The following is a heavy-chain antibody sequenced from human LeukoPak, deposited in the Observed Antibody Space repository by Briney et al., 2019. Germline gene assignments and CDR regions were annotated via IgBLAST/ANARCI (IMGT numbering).Heavy chain of an antibody. D-gene: IGHD3-3*01. CDR2: IYYSGST. J-gene: IGHJ6*02. Sequence: SETLSLTCAVYGGSFSSYYWGWIRQPPGKGLEWIGSIYYSGSTYYNPSLKSRVTISVDTSKNQFSLKLSSVTAADTAVYYCARPVLRFFGMDVWGQGTTVTVSS. CDR3: ARPVLRFFGMDV. CDR1: GGSFSSYY. V-gene: IGHV4-39*01.